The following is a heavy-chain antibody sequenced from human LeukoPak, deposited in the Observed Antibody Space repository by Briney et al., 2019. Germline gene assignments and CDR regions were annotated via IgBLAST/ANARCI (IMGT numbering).Heavy chain of an antibody. Sequence: GRSLRLSCAASRFTFSSYGMHWVRQAPGKGLEWVAVIWYDGSNKYYADSVKGRFTISRDNSKNTLYLQMNSLRAEDTAVYYCARGEIFGEEFDYWGQGTLVTVSS. CDR2: IWYDGSNK. CDR3: ARGEIFGEEFDY. D-gene: IGHD3-3*01. CDR1: RFTFSSYG. J-gene: IGHJ4*02. V-gene: IGHV3-33*01.